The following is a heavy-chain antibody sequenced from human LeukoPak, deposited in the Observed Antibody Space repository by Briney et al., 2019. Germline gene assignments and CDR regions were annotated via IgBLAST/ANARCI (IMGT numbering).Heavy chain of an antibody. CDR3: VRAAAGTDAFDI. V-gene: IGHV4-39*07. CDR1: GGSITSSSYY. J-gene: IGHJ3*02. Sequence: SETLSLTCSVSGGSITSSSYYWGWIRQPPEKGLEWIGSIYYTGGTFYNPSLKSRVTISVDRSKNQFSLKLSSVTAADTAVYYCVRAAAGTDAFDIWGQGTMVTVSS. D-gene: IGHD6-13*01. CDR2: IYYTGGT.